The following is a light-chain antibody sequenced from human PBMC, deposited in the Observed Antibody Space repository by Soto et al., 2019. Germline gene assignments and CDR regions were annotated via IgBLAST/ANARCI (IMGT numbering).Light chain of an antibody. CDR3: QQRSNWPPMYT. V-gene: IGKV3-11*01. CDR1: QSVSSY. CDR2: DAS. Sequence: EIVLTQSPATLSLSPGERATLSCRASQSVSSYLAWYQQKPGQAPRLLIYDASNRATGIPARFSGSGSGTDFTLTIFGLEPEDFAVYYCQQRSNWPPMYTIGQGTKLEIK. J-gene: IGKJ2*01.